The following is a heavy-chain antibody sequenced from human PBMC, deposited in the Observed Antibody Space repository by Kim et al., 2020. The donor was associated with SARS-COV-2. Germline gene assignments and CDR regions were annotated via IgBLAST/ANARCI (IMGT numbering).Heavy chain of an antibody. CDR3: ARGPGFGLLFPWTGSFDY. Sequence: SETLSLTCAVYGGSFSGYYWSWIRQPPGKGLEWIGEINHSGSTNYNPSLKSRVTISVDTSKNQFSLKLSSVTAADTAVYYCARGPGFGLLFPWTGSFDYWGQGTLVTVSS. J-gene: IGHJ4*02. CDR2: INHSGST. CDR1: GGSFSGYY. V-gene: IGHV4-34*01. D-gene: IGHD3-16*01.